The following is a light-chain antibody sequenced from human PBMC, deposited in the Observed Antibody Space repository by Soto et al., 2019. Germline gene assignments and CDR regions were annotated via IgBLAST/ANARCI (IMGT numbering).Light chain of an antibody. CDR1: QTVRDGY. V-gene: IGKV3-20*01. CDR2: GAS. J-gene: IGKJ2*01. CDR3: QQYCVSMFT. Sequence: DIVLTQSPGTLSLSPGERATLSCRASQTVRDGYLAWYQQKPGQAPRLFIYGASARATGIPDRCSGSGSGTDFTVTMSGLEPEDFAVEYWQQYCVSMFTFGQGAKLEIK.